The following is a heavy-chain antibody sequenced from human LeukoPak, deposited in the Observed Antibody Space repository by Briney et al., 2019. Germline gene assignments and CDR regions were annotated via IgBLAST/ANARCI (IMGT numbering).Heavy chain of an antibody. CDR2: INPSGGST. CDR3: ARGEYSSSPHFDY. Sequence: GGSLRLSCAASGYTFTSYYMHWVRQAPGQGLEWMGIINPSGGSTSYAQKFQGRVTMTRDTSTSTAYMELSSLRSEDTAVYYCARGEYSSSPHFDYWGQGTLVTVSS. J-gene: IGHJ4*02. D-gene: IGHD6-6*01. V-gene: IGHV1-46*01. CDR1: GYTFTSYY.